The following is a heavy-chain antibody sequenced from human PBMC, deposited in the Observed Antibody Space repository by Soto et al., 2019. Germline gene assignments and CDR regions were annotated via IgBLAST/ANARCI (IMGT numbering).Heavy chain of an antibody. J-gene: IGHJ4*02. CDR1: GFTFSSYG. Sequence: QVQLVESGGGVVQPGRSLRLSCAASGFTFSSYGMHWVRQAPGKGLEWVAVIWYDGSNKYYADSVKGRFTISRDNSKNTLYLQMNSLRAEDTAVYYCATWSGSYPNWGQGTLVTVSS. CDR2: IWYDGSNK. V-gene: IGHV3-33*01. D-gene: IGHD1-26*01. CDR3: ATWSGSYPN.